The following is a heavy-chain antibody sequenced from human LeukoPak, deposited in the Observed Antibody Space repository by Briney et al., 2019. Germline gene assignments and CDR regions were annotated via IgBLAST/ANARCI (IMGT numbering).Heavy chain of an antibody. D-gene: IGHD3-16*02. V-gene: IGHV3-23*01. Sequence: GGSLRLSCASSGFIFTNYAMSWVRQTPRTGLGWIASVTGGGVNTYYADSVKGRFTVSRDTSKKTLSLQMNSLRDEDTAIYYCARGTSPLDYWYFDLWAVAPWSLSPQ. CDR1: GFIFTNYA. CDR3: ARGTSPLDYWYFDL. CDR2: VTGGGVNT. J-gene: IGHJ2*01.